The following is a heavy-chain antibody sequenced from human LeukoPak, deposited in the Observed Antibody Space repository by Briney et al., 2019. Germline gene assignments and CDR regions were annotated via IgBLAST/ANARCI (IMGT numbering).Heavy chain of an antibody. CDR2: ISSSSSYI. V-gene: IGHV3-21*01. CDR3: AKGRGSGNDAFDI. Sequence: PGGSLRLSCAASGFTFSSYSMNWVRQAPGRGLEWVSSISSSSSYIYYADSVKGRFTISRDNAKNSLYLQMNSLRAEDTAVYYCAKGRGSGNDAFDIWGQGTMVTVSS. J-gene: IGHJ3*02. CDR1: GFTFSSYS. D-gene: IGHD2-15*01.